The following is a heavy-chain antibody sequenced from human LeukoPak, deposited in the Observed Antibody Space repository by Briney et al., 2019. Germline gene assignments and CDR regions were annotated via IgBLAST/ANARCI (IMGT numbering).Heavy chain of an antibody. CDR2: IDVDGTTT. CDR1: GFTFSRYW. CDR3: ASGLELDY. Sequence: PGGSLRLSCAASGFTFSRYWMHWVRQAPGKGLVWVSRIDVDGTTTDYADSVKGRFTISRDNAKNTVSLQMNSLGAEDTAVYYCASGLELDYWGQGTLVTVSS. J-gene: IGHJ4*02. V-gene: IGHV3-74*01.